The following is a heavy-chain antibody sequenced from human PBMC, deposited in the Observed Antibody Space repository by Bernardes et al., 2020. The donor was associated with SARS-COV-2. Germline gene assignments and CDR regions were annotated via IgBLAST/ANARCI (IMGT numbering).Heavy chain of an antibody. J-gene: IGHJ4*02. V-gene: IGHV1-18*01. CDR1: GYTFTSYG. Sequence: ASVKVSCKASGYTFTSYGISWVRQAPGQGLEWMGWISAYNGNTNYAQKLQGRVTMTTDTSTSTAYMELRSLRSDDTAVYYCARTRQHQIAVAGYYFDYWGQGTLVTVSS. CDR3: ARTRQHQIAVAGYYFDY. CDR2: ISAYNGNT. D-gene: IGHD6-19*01.